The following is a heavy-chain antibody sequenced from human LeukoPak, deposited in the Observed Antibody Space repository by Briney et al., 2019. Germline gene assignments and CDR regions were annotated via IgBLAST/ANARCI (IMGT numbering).Heavy chain of an antibody. J-gene: IGHJ5*02. D-gene: IGHD2-15*01. Sequence: ASVKVSCKASGYTFTSYDINWVRQATGQGLEWMGWMNPNSGNTGYAQKFQGRVTMTRNTSISTAYMELSSLRSEDTAVYYCARSFGVAATHNWFDPWGQGTLVTVSS. CDR2: MNPNSGNT. CDR1: GYTFTSYD. CDR3: ARSFGVAATHNWFDP. V-gene: IGHV1-8*01.